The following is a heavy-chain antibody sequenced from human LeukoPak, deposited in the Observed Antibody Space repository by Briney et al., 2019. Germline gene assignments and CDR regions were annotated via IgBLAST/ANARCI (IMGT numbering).Heavy chain of an antibody. V-gene: IGHV4-59*08. Sequence: SETLSLTCTVSGGSISSYYWSWIRQSPGKGLEWIGYIYYSGNTKDNPSLRGRITKSADMSKNQISLKLSSVTAADTVVYYCARSGFQYYHGMDVRGQGITVTAYS. D-gene: IGHD2-15*01. CDR2: IYYSGNT. J-gene: IGHJ6*02. CDR3: ARSGFQYYHGMDV. CDR1: GGSISSYY.